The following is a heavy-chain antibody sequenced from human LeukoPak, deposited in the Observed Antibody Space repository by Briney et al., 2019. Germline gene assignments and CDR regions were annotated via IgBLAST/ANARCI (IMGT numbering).Heavy chain of an antibody. CDR3: ARLYGNYQNYFDY. CDR1: GGSISSSTYY. CDR2: IYYSGSA. V-gene: IGHV4-39*07. D-gene: IGHD1-7*01. Sequence: SETLSLTCTVSGGSISSSTYYWGWIRQPPGKGLEWIGTIYYSGSAYYNPSLKSRVTISVDTSKNQFSLKLRSVTAADTAVYYCARLYGNYQNYFDYWGQGTLVTVSS. J-gene: IGHJ4*02.